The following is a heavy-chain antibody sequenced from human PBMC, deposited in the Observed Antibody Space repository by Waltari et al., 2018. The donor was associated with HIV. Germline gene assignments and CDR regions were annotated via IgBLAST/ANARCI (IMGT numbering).Heavy chain of an antibody. CDR1: GGSMTTNY. J-gene: IGHJ6*02. V-gene: IGHV4-59*01. Sequence: LVKPSETLSLTCNVSGGSMTTNYWSWIRQSPGKGLEWIGYVYSSGNINYNPSLKSRVTIVVDTSKNQFSLKLRSVTAADTAVYYCARAPVHLRGYFYYGMDVWGQGTTVTVSS. D-gene: IGHD3-3*01. CDR3: ARAPVHLRGYFYYGMDV. CDR2: VYSSGNI.